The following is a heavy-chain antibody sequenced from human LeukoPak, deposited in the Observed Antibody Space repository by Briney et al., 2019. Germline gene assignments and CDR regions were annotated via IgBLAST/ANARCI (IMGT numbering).Heavy chain of an antibody. CDR3: TREDNWYFDL. Sequence: GGSLRLSCAASGFTFNNYAMTWVRQAPGKGLEWVSAISGSGGTTLYADSVKGRFTISRENAKNSLYLQLNSLRAEDTAVYYCTREDNWYFDLWGRGTLVTVSS. J-gene: IGHJ2*01. V-gene: IGHV3-23*01. CDR2: ISGSGGTT. CDR1: GFTFNNYA.